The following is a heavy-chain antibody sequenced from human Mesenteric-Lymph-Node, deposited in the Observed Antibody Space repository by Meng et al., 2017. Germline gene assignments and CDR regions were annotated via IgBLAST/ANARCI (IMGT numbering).Heavy chain of an antibody. J-gene: IGHJ4*02. Sequence: LQGSGPGLVKPSGPLSLTCAVSGGSISSSNWWSWVRQPPGKGLEWIGYMYFSGSTNYNASLKSRVTISVDTSKKQFSLTLTSVSAADTAMYYCARGHYNKYFDFWGQGALVTVSS. CDR3: ARGHYNKYFDF. D-gene: IGHD3-22*01. V-gene: IGHV4-4*02. CDR1: GGSISSSNW. CDR2: MYFSGST.